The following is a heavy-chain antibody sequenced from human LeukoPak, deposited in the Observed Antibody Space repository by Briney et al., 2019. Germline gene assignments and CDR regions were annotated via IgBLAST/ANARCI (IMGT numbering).Heavy chain of an antibody. J-gene: IGHJ4*02. D-gene: IGHD3-10*01. CDR3: ARGGTFGEPFSRY. CDR2: INQSGIT. CDR1: GGSFSGLY. Sequence: PSETLSLTCAAYGGSFSGLYRSWIRQPPGKGLEWIGEINQSGITNYNPSLKSRITISADTSKSQFSLKVNSVTAADTAVYYCARGGTFGEPFSRYWSQGTLVTVSS. V-gene: IGHV4-34*01.